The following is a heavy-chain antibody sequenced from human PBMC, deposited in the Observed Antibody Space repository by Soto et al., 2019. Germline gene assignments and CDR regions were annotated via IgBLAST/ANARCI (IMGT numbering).Heavy chain of an antibody. Sequence: VGSLRVSCVSSGLSVSDNYMVWVRQAPGRGLEWVSVMYAGGDTHYADSVKGRFTISRDNARNTLYLQMNSLRAEDTAVYYCVRDGYPAWVYGVDVWGQGTTVNVSS. D-gene: IGHD1-1*01. CDR2: MYAGGDT. CDR3: VRDGYPAWVYGVDV. V-gene: IGHV3-53*01. J-gene: IGHJ6*02. CDR1: GLSVSDNY.